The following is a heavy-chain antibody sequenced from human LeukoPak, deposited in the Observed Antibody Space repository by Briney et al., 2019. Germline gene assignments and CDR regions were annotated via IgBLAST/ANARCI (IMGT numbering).Heavy chain of an antibody. J-gene: IGHJ4*02. CDR1: GGSISSYY. CDR2: ISYSGST. CDR3: ARAISRAAAGGDY. V-gene: IGHV4-59*08. D-gene: IGHD6-13*01. Sequence: SETLSLTCTVSGGSISSYYRSWIRQPPGKGLEWIGYISYSGSTNYNPSLKSRVTISLDTSKNQFSLKLSSVTAADTAVYYCARAISRAAAGGDYWGQGTLVTVSS.